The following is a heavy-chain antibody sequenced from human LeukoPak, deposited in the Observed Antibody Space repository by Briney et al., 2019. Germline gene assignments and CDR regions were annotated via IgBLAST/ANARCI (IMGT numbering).Heavy chain of an antibody. CDR1: GFTFSSYS. CDR2: VSFDGRNQ. Sequence: GGSLRLSCAASGFTFSSYSMNWVRQAPGKGLEWVAVVSFDGRNQYYADSVKGRFTISRDNSKNTLYLQMNSLTAEDTAVYYCAKSVASEAYWGQGTLVTVSS. D-gene: IGHD5-12*01. CDR3: AKSVASEAY. V-gene: IGHV3-30*18. J-gene: IGHJ4*02.